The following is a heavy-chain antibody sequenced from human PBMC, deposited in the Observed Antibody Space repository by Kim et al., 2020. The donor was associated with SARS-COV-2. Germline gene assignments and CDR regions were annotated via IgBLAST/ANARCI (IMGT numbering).Heavy chain of an antibody. D-gene: IGHD3-10*01. Sequence: ASVKVSCKASGYTFTSYAMNWVRQAPGQGLEWMGWINTNTGNPTYARGFTGRFVFSLDTSVSTAYLQISSLKAEDTAVYYCARLSSLGWFGELFSDYWGQGTLVTVSS. CDR3: ARLSSLGWFGELFSDY. V-gene: IGHV7-4-1*02. CDR1: GYTFTSYA. J-gene: IGHJ4*02. CDR2: INTNTGNP.